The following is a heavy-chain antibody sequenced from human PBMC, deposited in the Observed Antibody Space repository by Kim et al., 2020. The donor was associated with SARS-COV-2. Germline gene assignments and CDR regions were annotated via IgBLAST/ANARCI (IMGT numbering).Heavy chain of an antibody. Sequence: ASVKVSCKASGYTFTNYAMHWVRQAPGQRLEWMGWINAGNGNTKYSQKFQGRVTITRDTSASTAYMDLRSLRSEDTAIYYCARDQGYCSSTSCRADAFDIWGQGTMVTVSS. J-gene: IGHJ3*02. CDR2: INAGNGNT. CDR3: ARDQGYCSSTSCRADAFDI. CDR1: GYTFTNYA. V-gene: IGHV1-3*01. D-gene: IGHD2-2*01.